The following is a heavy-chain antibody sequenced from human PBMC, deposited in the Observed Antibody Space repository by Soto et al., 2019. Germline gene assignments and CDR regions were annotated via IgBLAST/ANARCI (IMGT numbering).Heavy chain of an antibody. D-gene: IGHD1-26*01. CDR1: GFTFSSNW. V-gene: IGHV3-30*18. CDR2: ISYDGSNT. J-gene: IGHJ4*02. Sequence: GGSLRLSCVGSGFTFSSNWMTWVRQAPGKGLEWVAIISYDGSNTYYADSVKGRFTISRDNPKNTLYLQMNSLRAEDTSVYYCAKEGGLSGSYYISSSYYFDYWGQGTLVTVSS. CDR3: AKEGGLSGSYYISSSYYFDY.